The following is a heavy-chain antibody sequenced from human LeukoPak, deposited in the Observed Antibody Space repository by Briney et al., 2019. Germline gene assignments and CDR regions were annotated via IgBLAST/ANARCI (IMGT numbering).Heavy chain of an antibody. CDR1: RGSISSGGYS. D-gene: IGHD2-21*02. V-gene: IGHV4-30-2*01. CDR2: FYHSGNT. J-gene: IGHJ4*02. Sequence: SETLSLTCAVSRGSISSGGYSWSWIRQPPGKGLEWIGYFYHSGNTYYNPSLKSRVTISVDRSKKQFSLKLSSVTAADTAVYYCAGAHCGGDCNSAPFDSWGQGTLVTVSS. CDR3: AGAHCGGDCNSAPFDS.